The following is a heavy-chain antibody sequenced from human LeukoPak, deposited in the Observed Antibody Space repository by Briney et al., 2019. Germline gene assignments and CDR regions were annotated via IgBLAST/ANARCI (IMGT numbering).Heavy chain of an antibody. CDR1: GGSISSYY. V-gene: IGHV4-59*01. D-gene: IGHD3-10*01. Sequence: SETLSLTCTVSGGSISSYYWSWIRQPPGKGLEWIGYIYYSGSTNYNPSLRSRVTISVDTSKNQFSLKLSSVTAADTAVYYCARDLPYYGSGDAFDIWGQGTMVTVSS. CDR2: IYYSGST. CDR3: ARDLPYYGSGDAFDI. J-gene: IGHJ3*02.